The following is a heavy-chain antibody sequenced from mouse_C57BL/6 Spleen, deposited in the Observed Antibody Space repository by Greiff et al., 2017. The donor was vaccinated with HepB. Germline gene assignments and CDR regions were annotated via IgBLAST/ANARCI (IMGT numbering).Heavy chain of an antibody. Sequence: QVQLKESGPELVKPGASVKISCKASGYAFSSSWMNWVKQRPGKGLEWIGRIYPGDGDTNYNGKFKGKATLTADKSSSTAYMQLSSLTSEDSAVYFCARSDYDHWYFDVWGTGTAVTVSS. J-gene: IGHJ1*03. D-gene: IGHD2-4*01. CDR1: GYAFSSSW. CDR3: ARSDYDHWYFDV. CDR2: IYPGDGDT. V-gene: IGHV1-82*01.